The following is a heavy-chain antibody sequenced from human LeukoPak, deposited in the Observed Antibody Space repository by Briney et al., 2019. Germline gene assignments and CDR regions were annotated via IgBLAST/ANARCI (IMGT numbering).Heavy chain of an antibody. CDR1: GGSFIGYY. D-gene: IGHD2/OR15-2a*01. V-gene: IGHV4-34*01. CDR2: INHSRRT. CDR3: ARGRGSVTTFEGYCFGRDV. J-gene: IGHJ6*02. Sequence: SETLSLTCVVPGGSFIGYYWSWIRQTPGKGLEWIGEINHSRRTNYNPSLNSRVSMSADASNNQVSLNVTSVTAADAAVYYCARGRGSVTTFEGYCFGRDVGGQGTTVTVSS.